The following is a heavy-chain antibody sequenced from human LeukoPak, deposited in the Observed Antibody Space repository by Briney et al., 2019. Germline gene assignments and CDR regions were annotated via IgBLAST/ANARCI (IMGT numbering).Heavy chain of an antibody. J-gene: IGHJ4*02. CDR1: GFTFSSCA. CDR2: ISYDGSNK. D-gene: IGHD1-1*01. Sequence: GGSLRLSCAASGFTFSSCAMHWVRQAPGKGLEWVAVISYDGSNKYYADSAKGRFTISRDNSKNTLYLQMNSLRAEDTAVYYCARDGRGTTGTYYFDYWGQGTLVTVSS. CDR3: ARDGRGTTGTYYFDY. V-gene: IGHV3-30*01.